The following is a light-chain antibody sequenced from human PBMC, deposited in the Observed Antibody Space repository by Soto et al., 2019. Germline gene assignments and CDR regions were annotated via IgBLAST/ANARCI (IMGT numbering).Light chain of an antibody. Sequence: DIQMTQSPSSLSASVGNRVTITCGASQSISTYLNWYQKKPGTAPNPLIYDASRLQSGVTSRFSRSGSGTDFTLTISSLQPEDFATYYCQQLNSYPITFGQGTRLEIK. CDR1: QSISTY. CDR3: QQLNSYPIT. CDR2: DAS. V-gene: IGKV1-17*01. J-gene: IGKJ5*01.